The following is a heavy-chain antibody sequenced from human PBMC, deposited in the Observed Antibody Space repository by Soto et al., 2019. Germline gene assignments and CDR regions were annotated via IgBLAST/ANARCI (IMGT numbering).Heavy chain of an antibody. V-gene: IGHV3-48*02. CDR2: ISSSSSTI. J-gene: IGHJ4*02. CDR3: ARDPVPYCSSTSCYNPVFDY. D-gene: IGHD2-2*01. CDR1: GFTFSSYS. Sequence: PGGSLRLSCAAPGFTFSSYSMNWVRQAPGKGLEWVSYISSSSSTIYYADSVKGRFTISRNNAKNSLYLQMNSLRDEDTAVYYCARDPVPYCSSTSCYNPVFDYWGQGTLVTVSS.